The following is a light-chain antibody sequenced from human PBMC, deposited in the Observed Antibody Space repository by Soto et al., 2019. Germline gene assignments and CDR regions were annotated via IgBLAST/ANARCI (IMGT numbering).Light chain of an antibody. CDR1: SSNIGAGYD. CDR3: QSYDSSLSGFNYV. V-gene: IGLV1-40*01. Sequence: QSVLTQPPSVSGAPGQRVTISCTGSSSNIGAGYDVHWYQQLPGTAPKLLIYGNSNRPSGVPDRFSGSKSGTSASLAITGHQAEDEADYYCQSYDSSLSGFNYVFGTGTKLTVL. J-gene: IGLJ1*01. CDR2: GNS.